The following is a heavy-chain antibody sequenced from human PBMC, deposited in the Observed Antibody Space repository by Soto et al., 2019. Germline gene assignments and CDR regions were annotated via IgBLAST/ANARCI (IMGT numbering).Heavy chain of an antibody. Sequence: QVQLVQSGAEVKKPGSSVKVSCKASGGTFSSYAISWVRQAPGQGLEWMGGIIPIFGTANYAQKFQGRVTIAADDSTSTACMERSSLRSEDTAVYYCASTFGSVWGRYRPRLHYYGMDVWGQGTTVTVSS. V-gene: IGHV1-69*12. CDR3: ASTFGSVWGRYRPRLHYYGMDV. D-gene: IGHD3-16*02. J-gene: IGHJ6*02. CDR2: IIPIFGTA. CDR1: GGTFSSYA.